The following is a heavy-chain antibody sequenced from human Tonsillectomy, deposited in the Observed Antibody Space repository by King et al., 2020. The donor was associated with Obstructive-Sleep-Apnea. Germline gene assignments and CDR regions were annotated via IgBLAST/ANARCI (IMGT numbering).Heavy chain of an antibody. CDR3: AKESHILLWFGESSGAFDI. CDR2: ISWNSGSM. V-gene: IGHV3-9*01. Sequence: QLVQSGGGLVQPGRSLRLSCAASGFTFDDYAMHWVRQAPGKGLEWVSGISWNSGSMTYADSVKGRFTISRDNAKNSLYLQMNSLRAEDTALYYCAKESHILLWFGESSGAFDIWGQGTMVTVSS. J-gene: IGHJ3*02. CDR1: GFTFDDYA. D-gene: IGHD3-10*01.